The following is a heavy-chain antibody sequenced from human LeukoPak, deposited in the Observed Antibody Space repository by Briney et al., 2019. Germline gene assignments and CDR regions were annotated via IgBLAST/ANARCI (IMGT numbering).Heavy chain of an antibody. CDR3: ARAGMATVR. D-gene: IGHD5-24*01. CDR2: IIPILGIA. J-gene: IGHJ4*02. V-gene: IGHV1-69*04. Sequence: GASVKVSCKASGGTFSSYAISWVRQAPGQGLEWMGRIIPILGIANYAQKFQGRVTMTRNTSISTAYMELSSLRSEDTAVYYCARAGMATVRWGQGTLVTVSS. CDR1: GGTFSSYA.